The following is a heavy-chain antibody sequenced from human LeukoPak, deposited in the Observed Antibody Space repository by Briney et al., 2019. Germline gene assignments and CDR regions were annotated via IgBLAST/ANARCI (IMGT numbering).Heavy chain of an antibody. CDR1: GCIFSTYA. D-gene: IGHD2-15*01. J-gene: IGHJ4*02. CDR3: VKTSAYRHTPFYFDS. CDR2: MSGSGDTT. V-gene: IGHV3-23*01. Sequence: GGSLRLSCAASGCIFSTYAMTWVRQAPGKGLEWVSAMSGSGDTTYYADSVKGRCTISRDNSKNTLYLQMNSLRAEDTAIYYCVKTSAYRHTPFYFDSWGQGTLVTVSS.